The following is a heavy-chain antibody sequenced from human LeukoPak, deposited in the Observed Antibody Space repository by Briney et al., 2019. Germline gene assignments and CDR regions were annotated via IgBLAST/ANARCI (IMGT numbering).Heavy chain of an antibody. CDR2: ISGSGGST. J-gene: IGHJ4*02. V-gene: IGHV3-23*01. Sequence: PGGSLRLSCAASGFTFSSYAMSWVRQAPGKGLERVSAISGSGGSTYYADSVKGRFTISRDNSKNTLYLQMNSLRAEDTAVYYCAKEYDYVWGSYRSPHYFDYWGQGTLVTVSS. CDR3: AKEYDYVWGSYRSPHYFDY. D-gene: IGHD3-16*02. CDR1: GFTFSSYA.